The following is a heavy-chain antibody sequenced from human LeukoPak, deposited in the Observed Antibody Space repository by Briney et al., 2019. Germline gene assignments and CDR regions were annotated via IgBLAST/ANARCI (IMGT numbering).Heavy chain of an antibody. CDR1: AFTFSSYT. Sequence: PGGSLRLSCAASAFTFSSYTMNWVRQAPGKGLEWVSSISSSSSYIYYADSVKGRFTISRDNAKNSLYLQMNSLRAEDTAVYYCARDKIVGATYFDYWGQGTLVTVSS. CDR2: ISSSSSYI. D-gene: IGHD1-26*01. V-gene: IGHV3-21*01. J-gene: IGHJ4*02. CDR3: ARDKIVGATYFDY.